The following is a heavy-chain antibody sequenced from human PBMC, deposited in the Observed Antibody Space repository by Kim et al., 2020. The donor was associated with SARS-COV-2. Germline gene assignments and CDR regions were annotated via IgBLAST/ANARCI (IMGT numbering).Heavy chain of an antibody. D-gene: IGHD2-2*01. V-gene: IGHV5-10-1*01. CDR2: IDPSDSYT. CDR3: ARHPRYCSSTSCYRGEVDY. Sequence: GESLKISCKGSGYSFTSYWISWVRQMPGKGLEWMGRIDPSDSYTNYSPSFQGHVTISADKSICTAYLQWSSLKASDTAMYYCARHPRYCSSTSCYRGEVDYWGQGTLVTVSS. J-gene: IGHJ4*02. CDR1: GYSFTSYW.